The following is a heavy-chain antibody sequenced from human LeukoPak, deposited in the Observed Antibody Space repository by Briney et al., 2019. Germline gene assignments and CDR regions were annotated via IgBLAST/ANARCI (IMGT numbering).Heavy chain of an antibody. CDR2: ISSSSNYI. V-gene: IGHV3-21*06. Sequence: NPGGSLRLSCAASGFTFSSHSMTWVRQAPGKGLEWASSISSSSNYIYYADSVKGRFTISRDNAKNSVSLQMNSLRAEDTAVYYCARALKPYGSSGTTYAFDIWGQGTMVTVSS. D-gene: IGHD6-25*01. CDR3: ARALKPYGSSGTTYAFDI. J-gene: IGHJ3*02. CDR1: GFTFSSHS.